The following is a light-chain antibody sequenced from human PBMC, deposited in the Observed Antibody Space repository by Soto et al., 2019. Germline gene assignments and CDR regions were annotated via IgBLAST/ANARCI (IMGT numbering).Light chain of an antibody. CDR2: HSS. V-gene: IGKV3-11*01. CDR3: QQRNNWGLT. CDR1: QSVGTS. Sequence: EIVLTQSPATLSLSPGESATLSCRVSQSVGTSLAWHQQKPGQAPRLLIFHSSERAVATPARFSGSGSGTDFTLTISSLEPEDSAVYYCQQRNNWGLTFGPGTTVVVK. J-gene: IGKJ3*01.